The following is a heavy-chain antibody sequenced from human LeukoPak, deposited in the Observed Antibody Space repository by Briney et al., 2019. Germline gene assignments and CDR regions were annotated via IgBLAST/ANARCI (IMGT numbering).Heavy chain of an antibody. D-gene: IGHD4-23*01. V-gene: IGHV4-39*07. Sequence: PSETLSLTCTVSGGSISSSSYYWGWIRQPPGKGLEWIGSIYYSGSTYYNPSLKSRVTISVDTSKNQFSLKLSSVTAADTAVYYCARGNHDGGNSEDWGQGTLVTVSS. J-gene: IGHJ4*02. CDR1: GGSISSSSYY. CDR3: ARGNHDGGNSED. CDR2: IYYSGST.